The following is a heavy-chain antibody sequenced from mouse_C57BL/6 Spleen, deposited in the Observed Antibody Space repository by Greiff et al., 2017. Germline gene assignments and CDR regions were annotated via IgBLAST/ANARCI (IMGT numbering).Heavy chain of an antibody. D-gene: IGHD1-1*01. V-gene: IGHV1-82*01. J-gene: IGHJ4*01. CDR1: GYAFSSSW. CDR3: ASYDGSSWDYAMDY. Sequence: QVQLKESGPELVKPGASVKISCTASGYAFSSSWMNWVKQRPGKGLEWIGRIYPGDGDTNYNGKFKGKATLTADKSSSTAYMQLSSLTSEDSAVYFCASYDGSSWDYAMDYWGQGTSVTVSS. CDR2: IYPGDGDT.